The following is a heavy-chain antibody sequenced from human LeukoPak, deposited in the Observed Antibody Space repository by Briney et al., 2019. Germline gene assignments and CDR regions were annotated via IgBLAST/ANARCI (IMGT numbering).Heavy chain of an antibody. CDR1: GGSISSYY. J-gene: IGHJ6*02. V-gene: IGHV4-59*01. CDR2: IYYSGST. D-gene: IGHD2-15*01. CDR3: ARGVGGIVVVVAATRDYYYYGMDV. Sequence: SETLSLTCTVSGGSISSYYWSWVRQPPGKGLEWIGYIYYSGSTNYNPSLKSRVTISVDTSKNQFSLKLSSVTAADTAVYYCARGVGGIVVVVAATRDYYYYGMDVWGQGTTATVSS.